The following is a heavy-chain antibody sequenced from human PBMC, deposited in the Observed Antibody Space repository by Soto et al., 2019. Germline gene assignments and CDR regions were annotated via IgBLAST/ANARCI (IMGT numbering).Heavy chain of an antibody. CDR1: GFSFSDYY. D-gene: IGHD2-2*01. CDR2: ISNTGITT. J-gene: IGHJ6*03. V-gene: IGHV3-11*01. CDR3: ARDLHQMLSHKYYYYSMGV. Sequence: QVQLVESGGDLVKPGGSLRLSCVASGFSFSDYYMAWIRQAPGKGLEYVSYISNTGITTYYADSVKSRFTISRDNAKNSVYLQLNSLRADDTAVYYRARDLHQMLSHKYYYYSMGVWGKGTTVTVAS.